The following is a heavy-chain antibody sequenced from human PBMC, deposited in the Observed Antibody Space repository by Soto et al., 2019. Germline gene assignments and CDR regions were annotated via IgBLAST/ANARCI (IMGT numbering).Heavy chain of an antibody. D-gene: IGHD2-15*01. CDR3: ARADQYCSGGSCYSYYGMDV. CDR1: GGTFSSYA. V-gene: IGHV1-69*01. J-gene: IGHJ6*02. Sequence: QVQLVQSGAEVKKPGSSVKVSCKASGGTFSSYAISWVRQAPGQGLELMGGIIPIFGTANYAQKFQGRVTITADESTSTAYMELSSLRSEDTAVYYCARADQYCSGGSCYSYYGMDVWGQGTTVTVSS. CDR2: IIPIFGTA.